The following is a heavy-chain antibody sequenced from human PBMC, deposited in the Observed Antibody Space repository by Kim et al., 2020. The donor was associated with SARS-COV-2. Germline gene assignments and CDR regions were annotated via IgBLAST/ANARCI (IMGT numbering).Heavy chain of an antibody. J-gene: IGHJ3*02. V-gene: IGHV4-31*02. Sequence: SYSPSRKSRGTISVDTSKNQFALKLSSGTAADTAVYYCAREPRADDAFDIWGQGTMVTVSS. CDR3: AREPRADDAFDI. D-gene: IGHD6-19*01.